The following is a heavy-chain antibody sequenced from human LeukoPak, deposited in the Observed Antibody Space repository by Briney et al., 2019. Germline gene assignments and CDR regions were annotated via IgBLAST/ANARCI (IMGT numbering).Heavy chain of an antibody. CDR1: GFTFSSYG. CDR3: AKDPELLWFGESIRGGFDY. V-gene: IGHV3-30*02. Sequence: GGSLRLSCAASGFTFSSYGMHWVRQAPGKGLEWVAFIRYDGSNKYYADSVKGRFTISRDNSKNTLYLQMNSLRAEDTAVYYCAKDPELLWFGESIRGGFDYWGQGTLVTVSS. CDR2: IRYDGSNK. J-gene: IGHJ4*02. D-gene: IGHD3-10*01.